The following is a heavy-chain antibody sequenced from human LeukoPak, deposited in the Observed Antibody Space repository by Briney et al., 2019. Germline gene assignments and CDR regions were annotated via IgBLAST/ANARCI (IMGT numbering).Heavy chain of an antibody. CDR2: IYSGGST. CDR3: ARAMNSGTDYFDY. D-gene: IGHD3-10*01. Sequence: GGSLRLSCAASGFTVSSNYMSWVRQAPGKGLEWVSVIYSGGSTYYADSVKGRFTISRDNSKNTLYLQMNSLRAEDTAVYYCARAMNSGTDYFDYWGQGTLVTVSS. J-gene: IGHJ4*02. V-gene: IGHV3-53*01. CDR1: GFTVSSNY.